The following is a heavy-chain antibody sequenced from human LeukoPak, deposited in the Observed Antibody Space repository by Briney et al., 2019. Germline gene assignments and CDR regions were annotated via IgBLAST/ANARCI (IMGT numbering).Heavy chain of an antibody. CDR3: ARGPYSYDSSGAFDI. Sequence: SETLSLTCTVSGYSISSGYYWGWIRQPPGKGLEWIGSIYHSGRTFYNPSLKSRVTISVDTSKNQFSLKLTSVTAADTAVYYCARGPYSYDSSGAFDIWGQGTMVTVSS. D-gene: IGHD3-22*01. J-gene: IGHJ3*02. V-gene: IGHV4-38-2*02. CDR2: IYHSGRT. CDR1: GYSISSGYY.